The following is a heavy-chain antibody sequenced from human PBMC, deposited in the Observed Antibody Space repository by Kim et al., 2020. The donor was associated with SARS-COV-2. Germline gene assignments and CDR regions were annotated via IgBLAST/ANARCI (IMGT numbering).Heavy chain of an antibody. D-gene: IGHD2-15*01. V-gene: IGHV4-30-2*03. Sequence: KSRVTISVDTSKNQFSLKLSSVTAADTAVYYCARHLRYCSGGSCYSGWDYWGQGTLVTVSS. CDR3: ARHLRYCSGGSCYSGWDY. J-gene: IGHJ4*02.